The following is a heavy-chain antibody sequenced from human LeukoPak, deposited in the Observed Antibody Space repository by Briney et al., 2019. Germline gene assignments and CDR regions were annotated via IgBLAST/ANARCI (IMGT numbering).Heavy chain of an antibody. CDR3: ARARYDILTGYYTPGLN. CDR2: INPNSGGT. Sequence: ASVKVSCKASGYTFTGYYMHWVRQAPGQGLEWMGWINPNSGGTNYAQKFQGRVTMTRDTSISTAYMVLSRLRSDDTAVYYCARARYDILTGYYTPGLNWGQGTLVTVSS. J-gene: IGHJ4*02. D-gene: IGHD3-9*01. V-gene: IGHV1-2*02. CDR1: GYTFTGYY.